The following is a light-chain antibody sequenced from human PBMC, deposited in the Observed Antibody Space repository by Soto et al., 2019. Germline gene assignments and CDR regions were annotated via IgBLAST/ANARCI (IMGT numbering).Light chain of an antibody. CDR3: SSYTSSSTPYV. CDR1: SSDVGGYNY. J-gene: IGLJ1*01. V-gene: IGLV2-14*01. CDR2: DVT. Sequence: QSVLTQPASVSGSPGQSITISCTGTSSDVGGYNYVSWYQQHPVKAPKLMIYDVTTRPSGVSDRFSGSKSGNTASLTISGLQAEDEADYYGSSYTSSSTPYVFGTGTKVTVL.